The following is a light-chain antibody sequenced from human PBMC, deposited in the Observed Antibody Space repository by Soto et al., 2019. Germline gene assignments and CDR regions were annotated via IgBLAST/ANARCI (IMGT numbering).Light chain of an antibody. CDR2: EGS. CDR3: CSYAGSSTWV. Sequence: QSALTQPASVSGSPGQSITISCTGTSSDVGSYNLVSWYQQHPGKAPKLMIYEGSKWPSGVSNRFSGSKSANTASLTISGLQAEDEANYYCCSYAGSSTWVFGGGTKVTVL. CDR1: SSDVGSYNL. V-gene: IGLV2-23*01. J-gene: IGLJ3*02.